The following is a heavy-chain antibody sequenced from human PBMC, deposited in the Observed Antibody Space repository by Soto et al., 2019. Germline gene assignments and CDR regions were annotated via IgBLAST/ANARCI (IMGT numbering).Heavy chain of an antibody. J-gene: IGHJ4*02. V-gene: IGHV3-23*01. CDR3: AKSLGDMVTFGGVIIVTLGDY. CDR2: ISGSSGST. CDR1: GFTFSSYG. Sequence: EVQLLESGGGLVQPGGSLRLSCAASGFTFSSYGLSWVRQAPGKGLEWVSGISGSSGSTYYADSVKGRFTISRDNSKNTLYLQMNSLRAEDTAVYYCAKSLGDMVTFGGVIIVTLGDYWGQGTLVTVTS. D-gene: IGHD3-16*02.